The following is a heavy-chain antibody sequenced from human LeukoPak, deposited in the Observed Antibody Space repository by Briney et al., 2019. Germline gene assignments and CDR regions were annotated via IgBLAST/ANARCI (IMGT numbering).Heavy chain of an antibody. J-gene: IGHJ3*02. V-gene: IGHV4-31*11. CDR2: IYYSGST. CDR3: ATVSSWLAFDI. D-gene: IGHD6-13*01. Sequence: SETLSLTCAVYGGSFSGYYWSWIRQHPGKGLEWIGYIYYSGSTYYNPSLKSRVTISVDTSKNQFSLKLSSVTAADTAVYYCATVSSWLAFDIWGQGTMVTVSS. CDR1: GGSFSGYY.